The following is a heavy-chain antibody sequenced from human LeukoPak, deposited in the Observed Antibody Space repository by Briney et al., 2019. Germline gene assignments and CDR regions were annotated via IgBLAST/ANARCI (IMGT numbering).Heavy chain of an antibody. CDR3: ARGPIVVVPAAIPFDP. CDR1: GGAFISYA. J-gene: IGHJ5*02. D-gene: IGHD2-2*01. V-gene: IGHV1-69*04. CDR2: IIPILGIA. Sequence: GASVKVSCKASGGAFISYAISWVRQAPGQGLEWMGRIIPILGIANYAQKFQGRVTITADKSTSTAYMELSSLRSEDTAVYYCARGPIVVVPAAIPFDPWGQGTLVTVSS.